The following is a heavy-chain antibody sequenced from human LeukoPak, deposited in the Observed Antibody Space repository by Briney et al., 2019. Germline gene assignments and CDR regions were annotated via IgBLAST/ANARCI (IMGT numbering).Heavy chain of an antibody. V-gene: IGHV3-7*01. CDR1: GFTFSIYW. J-gene: IGHJ4*02. Sequence: PGGSLRLSCAASGFTFSIYWMSWVRQAPGKGLEWVANINRDGGEKYHVDSVKGRFTISRDNAKNSLYLQMNSLRTEDTAIYYCARAPEGSGSSYYFDYWGQGILVTVSS. D-gene: IGHD3-10*01. CDR2: INRDGGEK. CDR3: ARAPEGSGSSYYFDY.